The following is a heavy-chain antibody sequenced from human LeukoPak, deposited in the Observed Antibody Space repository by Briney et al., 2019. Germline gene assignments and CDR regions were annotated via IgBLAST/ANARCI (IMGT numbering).Heavy chain of an antibody. D-gene: IGHD3-22*01. CDR3: AKDQGDSSGYYYEGFDY. V-gene: IGHV3-30*02. Sequence: GGALRLSCAASGFPFSSYGMHWVRPAPGKGLEGGAFIPYDGSNKYYADSVKGRFTISRDNSKNTLYLQMNSLRAEDTAVYYCAKDQGDSSGYYYEGFDYWGQGTLVTVSS. CDR1: GFPFSSYG. J-gene: IGHJ4*02. CDR2: IPYDGSNK.